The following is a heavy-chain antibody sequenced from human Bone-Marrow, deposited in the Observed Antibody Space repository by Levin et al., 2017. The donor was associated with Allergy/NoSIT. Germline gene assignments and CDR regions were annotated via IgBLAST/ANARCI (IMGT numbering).Heavy chain of an antibody. J-gene: IGHJ4*02. CDR3: ARSLPRGASYCSDGSCYGNVLDY. CDR2: INSDGSTT. Sequence: GGSLRLSCAASGFAFNYNWMHWVRQGPGKGLVWVSRINSDGSTTIYADSVKGRFTISRDNAKDTLYLQMNSLRDEDTAVYYCARSLPRGASYCSDGSCYGNVLDYWGQGALVTVSS. V-gene: IGHV3-74*01. CDR1: GFAFNYNW. D-gene: IGHD2-15*01.